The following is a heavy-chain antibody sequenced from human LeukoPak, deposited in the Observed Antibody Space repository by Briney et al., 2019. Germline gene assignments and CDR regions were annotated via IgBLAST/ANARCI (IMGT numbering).Heavy chain of an antibody. Sequence: GGSLRLSCAASGFSFRDYWMSWVRQAPGKGLEWVANIKQDGSEKYYVDSVKGRFTISRDNAKNSLYLQMNSLRAEDTAVYCCARVGGKYYYDSSGYYPIDYWGQGTLVTVSS. CDR2: IKQDGSEK. D-gene: IGHD3-22*01. CDR3: ARVGGKYYYDSSGYYPIDY. J-gene: IGHJ4*02. V-gene: IGHV3-7*01. CDR1: GFSFRDYW.